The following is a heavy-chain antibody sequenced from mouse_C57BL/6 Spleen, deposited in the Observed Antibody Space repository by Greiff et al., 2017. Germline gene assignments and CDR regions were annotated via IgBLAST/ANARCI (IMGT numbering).Heavy chain of an antibody. CDR2: TWWDDDK. CDR1: GYSLSTFGMG. Sequence: QVTLQVSGPGILEPSQTLSLTCSSSGYSLSTFGMGVGWLRHPSGKGLEWLAHTWWDDDKYYNPALESRPTISEDTSKNQVFLKIANVDTADTATYCGARVKEGIAKAMDYWGQGTSVTVSA. J-gene: IGHJ4*01. V-gene: IGHV8-8*01. CDR3: ARVKEGIAKAMDY. D-gene: IGHD3-3*01.